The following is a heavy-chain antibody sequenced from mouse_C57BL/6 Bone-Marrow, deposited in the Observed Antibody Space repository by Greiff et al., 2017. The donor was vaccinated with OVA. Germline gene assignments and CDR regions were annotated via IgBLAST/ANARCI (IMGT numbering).Heavy chain of an antibody. J-gene: IGHJ4*01. CDR3: TTYYGNSPYAMDY. D-gene: IGHD2-1*01. V-gene: IGHV14-4*01. CDR2: IDPENGDT. Sequence: EVKVVESGAELVRPGASVKLSCTASGFNIKDDYMHWVKQRPEQGLEWIGWIDPENGDTEYASEFPGKGTITADTSSNTSYLQLSSLTYEDTAVYYCTTYYGNSPYAMDYWGQGTSVTVSS. CDR1: GFNIKDDY.